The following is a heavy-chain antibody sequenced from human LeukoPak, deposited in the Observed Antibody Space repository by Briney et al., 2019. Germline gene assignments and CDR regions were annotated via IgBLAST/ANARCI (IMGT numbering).Heavy chain of an antibody. CDR2: IRSKANSYAT. CDR3: TTGETLDY. CDR1: GFIFSGSA. Sequence: GGSLRLSCAASGFIFSGSAMHWVRQASGKGLELVGRIRSKANSYATAYAASVKGRFTISRDDSKNTAYLQMNSLKTEDTAVYYCTTGETLDYWGQGTLVTVSS. V-gene: IGHV3-73*01. D-gene: IGHD3-10*01. J-gene: IGHJ4*02.